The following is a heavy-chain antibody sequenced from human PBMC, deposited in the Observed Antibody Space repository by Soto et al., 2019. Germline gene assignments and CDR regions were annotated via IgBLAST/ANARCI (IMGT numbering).Heavy chain of an antibody. J-gene: IGHJ5*02. CDR1: GYTFTSYG. CDR3: ARDPGSYYYDSSGRFDP. CDR2: ISAYNGNT. Sequence: GASVKVSCKASGYTFTSYGISWVRQAPGQGLEWMGWISAYNGNTNYAQKLQGRVTMTTDTSTSTAYMELRSLRSDDTAVYYCARDPGSYYYDSSGRFDPWGQGTLVTVS. D-gene: IGHD3-22*01. V-gene: IGHV1-18*01.